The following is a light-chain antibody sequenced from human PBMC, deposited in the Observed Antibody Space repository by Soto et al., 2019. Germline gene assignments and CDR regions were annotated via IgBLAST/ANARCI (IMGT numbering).Light chain of an antibody. CDR1: SSDVGGYSY. V-gene: IGLV2-11*01. CDR3: CSYAGSYTHYV. Sequence: QSALTKPRSVSGSPGESVTISCTGTSSDVGGYSYVSWYQQYPGKAPKVMIYAVTKRPSGVPDRISGSKSGNTASLTISGLQAEDEADYYCCSYAGSYTHYVFGTGTKVTVL. CDR2: AVT. J-gene: IGLJ1*01.